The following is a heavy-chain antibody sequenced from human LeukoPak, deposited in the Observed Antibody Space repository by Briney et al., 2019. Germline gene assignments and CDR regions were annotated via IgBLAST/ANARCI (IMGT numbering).Heavy chain of an antibody. CDR3: PRQNRASRSWIDP. D-gene: IGHD1-26*01. CDR1: GGSISSSNYF. V-gene: IGHV4-39*01. Sequence: SETLSLTCTVSGGSISSSNYFWVWIRQPPGKGLEWIGSIYYSGTTYYNPSLKSLVTISVDTSKNHFSLKLSSVTAADTAVYYCPRQNRASRSWIDPRGQGNLVTVSS. CDR2: IYYSGTT. J-gene: IGHJ5*02.